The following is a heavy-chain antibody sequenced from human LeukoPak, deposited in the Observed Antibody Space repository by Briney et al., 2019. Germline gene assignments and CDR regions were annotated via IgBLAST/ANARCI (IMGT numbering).Heavy chain of an antibody. CDR1: GFSVSAYY. J-gene: IGHJ5*02. V-gene: IGHV3-23*01. Sequence: GGSLRLSCAASGFSVSAYYMSWVRQAPEKGLEWVSTISGSGGGTYYADSVKGRFTISRDNSKNTLYLQMNSLRVEDTAVYYCARDDYYDSRGNYRWGQGTLVTVSS. D-gene: IGHD3-22*01. CDR3: ARDDYYDSRGNYR. CDR2: ISGSGGGT.